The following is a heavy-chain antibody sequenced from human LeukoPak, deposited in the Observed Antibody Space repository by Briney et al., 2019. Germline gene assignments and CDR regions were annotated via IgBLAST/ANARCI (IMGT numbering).Heavy chain of an antibody. CDR2: IKPDGSEK. CDR3: ARDGLSAALDY. CDR1: GFTFSTYW. J-gene: IGHJ4*02. Sequence: GGPLRLSCADSGFTFSTYWMSWVRQVPGKGLEWVASIKPDGSEKYYVDSVKGRFTISRDNAKKSLYLQMNSLRPEDTAVYYCARDGLSAALDYWGQGALVTVSS. D-gene: IGHD6-13*01. V-gene: IGHV3-7*01.